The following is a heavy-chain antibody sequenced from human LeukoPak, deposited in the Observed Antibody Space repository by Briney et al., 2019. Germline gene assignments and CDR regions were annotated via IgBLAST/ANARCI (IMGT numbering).Heavy chain of an antibody. J-gene: IGHJ6*03. CDR2: IRYDGSNK. CDR1: GFTFSSYG. Sequence: GGSLRLSCAASGFTFSSYGMHWVRQAPGKGLEWVAFIRYDGSNKYYADSVKGRFTISRDNSKNTLYLQMNSLRAEDTAVYYCATRPTGSGYYYYYYMDVWGKGTTVTISS. D-gene: IGHD3-10*01. V-gene: IGHV3-30*02. CDR3: ATRPTGSGYYYYYYMDV.